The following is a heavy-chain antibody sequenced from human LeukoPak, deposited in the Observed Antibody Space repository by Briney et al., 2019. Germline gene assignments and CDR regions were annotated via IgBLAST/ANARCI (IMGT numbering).Heavy chain of an antibody. CDR2: MNPNSGNT. Sequence: ASVTVSCKASGYTFTSYDINWVRQAPGQGLEWMGWMNPNSGNTGYAQKFQGRVTITRNTSISTAYMELSSLRSEDTAVYYCAREWVYCGGDCYLRYFDLWGRGTLVTVSS. D-gene: IGHD2-21*02. V-gene: IGHV1-8*03. CDR3: AREWVYCGGDCYLRYFDL. CDR1: GYTFTSYD. J-gene: IGHJ2*01.